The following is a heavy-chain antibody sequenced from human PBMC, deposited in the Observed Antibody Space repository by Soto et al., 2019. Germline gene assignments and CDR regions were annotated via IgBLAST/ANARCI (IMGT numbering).Heavy chain of an antibody. CDR3: ARGRVDFWSGDHYYYYMDV. CDR1: GGSISSGGYY. D-gene: IGHD3-3*01. V-gene: IGHV4-31*03. Sequence: SETLSLTSTVSGGSISSGGYYWSWIRQHPGKGLEWIGYIYYSGSTYYNPSLKSRVTISVDTSKNQFSLKLSSVTAADTAVYYCARGRVDFWSGDHYYYYMDVWGKGTTVTVSS. CDR2: IYYSGST. J-gene: IGHJ6*03.